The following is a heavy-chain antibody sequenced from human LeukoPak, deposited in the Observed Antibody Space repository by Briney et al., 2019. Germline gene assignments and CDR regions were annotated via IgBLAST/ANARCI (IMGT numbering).Heavy chain of an antibody. V-gene: IGHV3-23*01. CDR3: AKAAWGIAAAVVDY. CDR1: GFTFSNYN. CDR2: ISGSGGST. J-gene: IGHJ4*02. D-gene: IGHD6-13*01. Sequence: GGSLRLSCAASGFTFSNYNMNWVRQAPGKSLEWVSAISGSGGSTYYADSVKGRFTISRDNSKNTLYLQMNSLRAEDTAVYYCAKAAWGIAAAVVDYWGQGTLVTVSS.